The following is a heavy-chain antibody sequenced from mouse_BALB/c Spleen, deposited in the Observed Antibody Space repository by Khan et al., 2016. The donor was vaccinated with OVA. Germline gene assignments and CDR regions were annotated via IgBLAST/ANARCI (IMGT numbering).Heavy chain of an antibody. Sequence: EVQLVESGGTLVKPGGSLKLSCAAPGFTFSSYAMSWVRQTPEKRLEWVATISSGGTYTYYPDSVKGRFTISRDNAKKTLYLQMSSLRSEDTSMDYCVRDYYGSSYEDYWGQGTTLTVSS. V-gene: IGHV5-9-3*01. D-gene: IGHD1-1*01. CDR3: VRDYYGSSYEDY. CDR1: GFTFSSYA. CDR2: ISSGGTYT. J-gene: IGHJ2*01.